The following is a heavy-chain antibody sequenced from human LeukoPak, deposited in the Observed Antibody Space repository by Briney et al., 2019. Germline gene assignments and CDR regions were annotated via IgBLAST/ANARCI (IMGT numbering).Heavy chain of an antibody. V-gene: IGHV4-59*01. Sequence: SETLSLTCTVSGGSISSYYWSWIRQPPGKGLEWIGYIYYSGSTNYNPSLKSRVTISVDTSKNQFSLKLSSVTAADTAVYYGARVSSSWRHVDYWGQGTLVTVSS. D-gene: IGHD6-13*01. CDR3: ARVSSSWRHVDY. CDR1: GGSISSYY. J-gene: IGHJ4*02. CDR2: IYYSGST.